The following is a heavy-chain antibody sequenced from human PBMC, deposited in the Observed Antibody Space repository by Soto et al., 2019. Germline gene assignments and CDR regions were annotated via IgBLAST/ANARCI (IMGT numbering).Heavy chain of an antibody. CDR3: ARLGTSGYWYYYSGMDV. CDR1: GYSFTSQW. J-gene: IGHJ6*02. CDR2: IYPGDSDI. V-gene: IGHV5-51*01. D-gene: IGHD3-22*01. Sequence: GESLKISCKGSGYSFTSQWIGWVRQMPGKGLEWMGIIYPGDSDIRYSPSFQGQVTISADKSISTAYLQWSSLKASDTAIYYCARLGTSGYWYYYSGMDVWGQGTTVTVSS.